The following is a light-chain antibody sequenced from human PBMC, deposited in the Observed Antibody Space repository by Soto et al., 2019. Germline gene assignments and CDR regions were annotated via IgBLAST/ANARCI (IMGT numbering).Light chain of an antibody. Sequence: EIVMTQSPATLSVSPGERATLSCGASQSVRTYLAWYQQKPGQAPRLLIHGASTRAPGIPARFSGSGSGTDFTFTISSLQSEDFAVYYCQQYDDWPQTFGQGTKVDIK. CDR3: QQYDDWPQT. V-gene: IGKV3-15*01. J-gene: IGKJ1*01. CDR1: QSVRTY. CDR2: GAS.